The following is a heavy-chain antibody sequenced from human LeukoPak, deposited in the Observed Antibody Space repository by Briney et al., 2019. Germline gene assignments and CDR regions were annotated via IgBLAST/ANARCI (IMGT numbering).Heavy chain of an antibody. CDR2: MNPNSGNT. J-gene: IGHJ4*02. D-gene: IGHD3-10*01. CDR3: ARPGRGGTKSNY. Sequence: ASVKVSCKASGYTFTSYDINWVRQAIGQGLEWMGWMNPNSGNTGYAQKFQGRVTMTRNTSISTAYMELSSLRSEDTAVYYCARPGRGGTKSNYGGQGPRVPVSS. V-gene: IGHV1-8*01. CDR1: GYTFTSYD.